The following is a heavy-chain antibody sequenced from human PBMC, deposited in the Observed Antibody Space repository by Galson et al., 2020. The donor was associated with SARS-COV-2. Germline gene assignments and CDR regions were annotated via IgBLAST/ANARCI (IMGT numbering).Heavy chain of an antibody. V-gene: IGHV4-61*08. D-gene: IGHD7-27*01. CDR3: ARGLGNTYDYYGLDV. CDR1: GGSVTSGGSS. Sequence: ETLSLTCTVSGGSVTSGGSSWRWIRQPPGKGLEWIGSIYYSGSPNYNSSLKSRVTISIDTSKNQLSLKLSSVTAADTAVYYCARGLGNTYDYYGLDVWGPGTTVTVSS. CDR2: IYYSGSP. J-gene: IGHJ6*02.